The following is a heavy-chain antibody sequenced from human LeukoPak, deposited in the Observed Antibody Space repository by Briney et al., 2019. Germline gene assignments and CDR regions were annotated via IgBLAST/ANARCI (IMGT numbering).Heavy chain of an antibody. CDR1: GGSISSGDYY. CDR2: IYYSGST. V-gene: IGHV4-30-4*08. Sequence: PSETLSLTCTVSGGSISSGDYYWSWIRQPPGKGLEWIGYIYYSGSTYYNPSLKSRVTISVDTSKNQFSLKLSSVTAADTAVYYCARDGDVGATQGIWGQGTMVTVSS. D-gene: IGHD1-26*01. J-gene: IGHJ3*02. CDR3: ARDGDVGATQGI.